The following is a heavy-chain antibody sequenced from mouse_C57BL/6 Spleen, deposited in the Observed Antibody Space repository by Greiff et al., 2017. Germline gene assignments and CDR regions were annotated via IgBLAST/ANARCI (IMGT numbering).Heavy chain of an antibody. CDR1: GYTFTDYY. Sequence: VQLQQSGPELVKPGASVKISCKASGYTFTDYYMNWVKQSHGKSLEWIGDINPNNGGTSYNQKFKGKATLTVDKSSSTAYMELRSLTSEDSAVYYCARTPPYYSNYVYYAMDYWGQGTSVTVSS. J-gene: IGHJ4*01. V-gene: IGHV1-26*01. D-gene: IGHD2-5*01. CDR3: ARTPPYYSNYVYYAMDY. CDR2: INPNNGGT.